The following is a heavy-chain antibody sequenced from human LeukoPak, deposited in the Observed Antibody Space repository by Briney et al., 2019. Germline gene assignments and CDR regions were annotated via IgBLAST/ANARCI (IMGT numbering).Heavy chain of an antibody. V-gene: IGHV4-39*07. CDR1: GGSISSSSYY. CDR3: AGEVYSYGEGWFDP. Sequence: SETLSLTCTVSGGSISSSSYYWGWIRQPPGKGLEWIGSIDYSGRTSYNPSLKSRVTISADTSKNQFSLRLSSVTAADTAFYYCAGEVYSYGEGWFDPWGQGTQVTVSS. CDR2: IDYSGRT. J-gene: IGHJ5*02. D-gene: IGHD5-18*01.